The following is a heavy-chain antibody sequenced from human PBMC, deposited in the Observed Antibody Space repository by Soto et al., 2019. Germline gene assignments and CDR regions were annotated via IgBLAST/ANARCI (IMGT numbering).Heavy chain of an antibody. CDR3: ARIFADYYDSSGYLHFDY. V-gene: IGHV5-51*01. CDR2: IYPGDSDT. CDR1: GYSFTSYC. J-gene: IGHJ4*02. Sequence: GESLKISCKGSGYSFTSYCIGWVRQMPGKGLEWMGIIYPGDSDTRYSPSFQGQVTISADKSISTAYLQWSSLKASDTAMYYCARIFADYYDSSGYLHFDYWGQGTLVTVSS. D-gene: IGHD3-22*01.